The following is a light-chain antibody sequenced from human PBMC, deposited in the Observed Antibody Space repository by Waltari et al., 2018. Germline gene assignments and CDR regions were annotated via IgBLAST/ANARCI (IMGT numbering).Light chain of an antibody. Sequence: QSVLTQPPSASGTPGQTVTISCSGSSSNVGSNTVNWYQQLPGTAPKLLFYNNDQRPSGVPDRCSSSKSGTSASLAISGLQSEDEADYYCATWDDSLNGVVFGGGTKLTVL. V-gene: IGLV1-44*01. J-gene: IGLJ2*01. CDR1: SSNVGSNT. CDR3: ATWDDSLNGVV. CDR2: NND.